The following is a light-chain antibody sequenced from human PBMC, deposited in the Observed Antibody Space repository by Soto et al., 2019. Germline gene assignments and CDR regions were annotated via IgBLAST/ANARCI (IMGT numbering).Light chain of an antibody. J-gene: IGLJ2*01. V-gene: IGLV2-8*01. CDR3: ASYAGSNIPVL. CDR2: DVT. Sequence: QSVLTQPPSASGSPGQSVTISCTGTSSDVGGYNFVSWYQQHPGKAPKLMIYDVTERPSGVPDRFSGSKSGNTASLTVSGLQGEDDADYYCASYAGSNIPVLFGGGTKLPVL. CDR1: SSDVGGYNF.